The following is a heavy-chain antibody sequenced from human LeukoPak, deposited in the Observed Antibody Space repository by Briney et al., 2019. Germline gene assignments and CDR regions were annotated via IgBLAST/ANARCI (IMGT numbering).Heavy chain of an antibody. J-gene: IGHJ5*02. CDR1: GGTFSSYA. CDR2: IIPIFGIA. D-gene: IGHD3-10*01. Sequence: SVKVSCKASGGTFSSYAISWVRQAPGQGLEWMGRIIPIFGIANYAQKFQGRVTITADKSTSTAYMELSSLRPEDTAVCYCARDISSLPSWGQGTLVTVSS. V-gene: IGHV1-69*04. CDR3: ARDISSLPS.